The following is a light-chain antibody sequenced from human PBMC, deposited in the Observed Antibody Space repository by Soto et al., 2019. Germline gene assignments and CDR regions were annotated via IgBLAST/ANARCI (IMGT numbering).Light chain of an antibody. CDR3: SSFAGGGNPVL. Sequence: QSALTQPPSASGSLGQSVTISCTGTSSDVGGYNYVSWHQHHPGTAPKVMISEVTKRPPGVPDRFSGSKSGNTASLTVSGLQAEDEADYYCSSFAGGGNPVLLGGGTKLTVL. CDR1: SSDVGGYNY. CDR2: EVT. J-gene: IGLJ2*01. V-gene: IGLV2-8*01.